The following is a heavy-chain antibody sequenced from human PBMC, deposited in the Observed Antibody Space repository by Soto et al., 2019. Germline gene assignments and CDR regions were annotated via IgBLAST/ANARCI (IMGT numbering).Heavy chain of an antibody. V-gene: IGHV1-2*02. CDR3: AREGVTTIFGVVIIRGMDV. CDR1: GYTFTGYY. CDR2: INPNSGGT. D-gene: IGHD3-3*01. Sequence: ASVKVSCKASGYTFTGYYMHWVRQAPGQGLEWMGWINPNSGGTNYAQKFQGRVTMTRDASISTAYMELSRLRSDDTAVYYCAREGVTTIFGVVIIRGMDVWGQGTTVTVSS. J-gene: IGHJ6*02.